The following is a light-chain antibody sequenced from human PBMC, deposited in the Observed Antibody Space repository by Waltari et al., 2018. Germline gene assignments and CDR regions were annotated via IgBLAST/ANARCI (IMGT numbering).Light chain of an antibody. CDR2: DGS. Sequence: QSAVTQPASVSGFPGQSITIGCTGTSSDVGSDNLVSWYQKYPGKAPKLMIYDGSKRPSGVSNRLSGSKSGNTASLTIAGLQAQDEADYYFCSYADSSSLVFCGGTKLTVL. CDR3: CSYADSSSLV. V-gene: IGLV2-23*01. J-gene: IGLJ3*02. CDR1: SSDVGSDNL.